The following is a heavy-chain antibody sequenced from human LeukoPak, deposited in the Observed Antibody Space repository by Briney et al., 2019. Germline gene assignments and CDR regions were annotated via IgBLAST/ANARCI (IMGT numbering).Heavy chain of an antibody. Sequence: GASVKVCCTASGGTFSSYAISWVRQAPGQGLEWMGGIIPIFGTANYAQKFQGRVTITADESTSTAYMELSSLRSEDTAVYYCARDHGSTHPFDYWGQGTLVTVSS. J-gene: IGHJ4*02. V-gene: IGHV1-69*13. CDR1: GGTFSSYA. CDR2: IIPIFGTA. D-gene: IGHD2/OR15-2a*01. CDR3: ARDHGSTHPFDY.